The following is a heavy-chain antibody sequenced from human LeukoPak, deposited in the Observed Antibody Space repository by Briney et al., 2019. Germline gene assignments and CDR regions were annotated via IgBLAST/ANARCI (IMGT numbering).Heavy chain of an antibody. CDR2: IYHSGST. J-gene: IGHJ4*02. CDR1: GGSISSTGYF. CDR3: AAIWSGTYFDY. V-gene: IGHV4-30-2*01. D-gene: IGHD3-10*01. Sequence: PSETLSLTCTVSGGSISSTGYFWTWIRQPPGKGLEWIGYIYHSGSTNSNPSLKNRVTISSDRSKNQFSLKLSSVTAADAAMYYCAAIWSGTYFDYWGQGTLVSVSS.